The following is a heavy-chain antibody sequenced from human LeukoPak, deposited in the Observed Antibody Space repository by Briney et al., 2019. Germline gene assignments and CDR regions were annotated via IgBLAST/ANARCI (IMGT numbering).Heavy chain of an antibody. CDR1: GFTSSSYW. J-gene: IGHJ4*02. CDR2: KKQDGREK. Sequence: GRSLRLSCAAAGFTSSSYWMSWVRQAPGKGMGWVGNKKQDGREKNYVDSVKGRFTISRDNAKNSLYLQMNSLRAEDTAVYYCARVIGVAGVPTQTDWGQGTLVTVSS. CDR3: ARVIGVAGVPTQTD. V-gene: IGHV3-7*04. D-gene: IGHD6-19*01.